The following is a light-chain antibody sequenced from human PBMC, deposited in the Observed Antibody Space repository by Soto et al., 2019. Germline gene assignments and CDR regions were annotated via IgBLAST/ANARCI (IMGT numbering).Light chain of an antibody. CDR3: QQYYSTPPVT. Sequence: DIVMTQSPDSLAVSLGDRATINCKTSQSVLYSSHNKNYLAWYQQKPGQPPKLLFYWASTRESGVPDRFSGSGSGTDFTLTISSLQAEDVAVYYCQQYYSTPPVTFGQGTKVEIK. V-gene: IGKV4-1*01. CDR2: WAS. J-gene: IGKJ1*01. CDR1: QSVLYSSHNKNY.